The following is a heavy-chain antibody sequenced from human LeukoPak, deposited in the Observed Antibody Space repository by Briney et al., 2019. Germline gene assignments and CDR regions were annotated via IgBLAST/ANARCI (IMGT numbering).Heavy chain of an antibody. J-gene: IGHJ4*02. CDR1: GFVFSNYA. V-gene: IGHV3-23*01. D-gene: IGHD4-17*01. CDR3: ARSPLIRESYGDKIVKFDY. CDR2: ISGRADST. Sequence: GGSLRLSCAASGFVFSNYAMSSGRQAPGRGLEWVSTISGRADSTSSADSVRGRFTIHRDSYKNTLSLQMDSLRAEDTAVYYCARSPLIRESYGDKIVKFDYWGQGTLVTASS.